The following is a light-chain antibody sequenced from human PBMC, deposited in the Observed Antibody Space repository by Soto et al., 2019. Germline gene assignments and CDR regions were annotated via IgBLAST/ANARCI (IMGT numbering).Light chain of an antibody. CDR3: QQYNSYSWT. CDR2: KAS. J-gene: IGKJ1*01. V-gene: IGKV1-5*03. CDR1: QSISSW. Sequence: IQMTQSPSTLSASLGDRATITCRASQSISSWLAWYQQKPGKAPKLLIYKASSLESGVPSRFRGSGSGTEFTLTISSLQPDDFETYYCQQYNSYSWTFGQGTKVDIK.